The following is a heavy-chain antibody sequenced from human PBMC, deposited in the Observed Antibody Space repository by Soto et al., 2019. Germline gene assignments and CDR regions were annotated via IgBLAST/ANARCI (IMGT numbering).Heavy chain of an antibody. CDR3: ARNMAICTNGVCSDYFDY. D-gene: IGHD2-8*01. CDR2: INAGNGNT. V-gene: IGHV1-3*01. CDR1: GYTFTNYA. Sequence: QVQLVQSGAEVKQPGASVKVSCEASGYTFTNYAMHWVRQAPGQRLEWMGWINAGNGNTKYSQKFQGRVTITRDTSASTAYMELSSLRSEDTAVYYCARNMAICTNGVCSDYFDYWGQGTLVTVSS. J-gene: IGHJ4*02.